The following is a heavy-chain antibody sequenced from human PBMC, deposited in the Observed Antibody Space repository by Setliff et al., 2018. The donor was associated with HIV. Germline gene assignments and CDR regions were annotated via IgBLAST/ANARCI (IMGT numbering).Heavy chain of an antibody. CDR3: ARHSGAPYSSSSGLSDF. CDR1: GGSISSSTYY. V-gene: IGHV4-39*01. D-gene: IGHD6-6*01. CDR2: IYFSGST. Sequence: PSETLSLTCTVSGGSISSSTYYWGWIRQPPGKGLEWVGSIYFSGSTYYNPSLKSRVTMSVDTSKSQFSLKVSSVTAADTAVYYCARHSGAPYSSSSGLSDFWGQGTLVTVSS. J-gene: IGHJ4*02.